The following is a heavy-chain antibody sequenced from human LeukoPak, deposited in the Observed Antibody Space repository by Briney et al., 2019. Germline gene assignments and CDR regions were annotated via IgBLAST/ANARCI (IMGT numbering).Heavy chain of an antibody. CDR2: IASDGSST. CDR1: GFTFSSYW. D-gene: IGHD4-23*01. J-gene: IGHJ4*02. V-gene: IGHV3-74*01. Sequence: GGSLRLSCAASGFTFSSYWMNWVRQAPGKGLVWVSRIASDGSSTTYADSEKGRFSISRDNAKNTLYLQMNSLRVEDTAVYYCARGRPHGNDYWGQGTLVTVSS. CDR3: ARGRPHGNDY.